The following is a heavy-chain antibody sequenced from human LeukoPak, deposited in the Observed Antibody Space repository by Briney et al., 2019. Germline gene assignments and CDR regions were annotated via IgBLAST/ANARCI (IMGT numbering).Heavy chain of an antibody. CDR2: LSGSGGGT. V-gene: IGHV3-23*01. J-gene: IGHJ5*02. CDR3: ARDKADRNPWNRNYHYDSGGSLNH. Sequence: GTSLRLSCAASGFPFSSYVMTWVRQGPGKGLEWVSSLSGSGGGTFYADSVKGRFTISRDNSKNTLYLQMISLRTEDTAVYYCARDKADRNPWNRNYHYDSGGSLNHWGQGTLVTVSS. D-gene: IGHD3-22*01. CDR1: GFPFSSYV.